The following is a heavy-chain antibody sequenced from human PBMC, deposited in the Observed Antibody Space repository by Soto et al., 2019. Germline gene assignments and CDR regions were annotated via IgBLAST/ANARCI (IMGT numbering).Heavy chain of an antibody. CDR1: GGSVSSYY. D-gene: IGHD6-19*01. CDR2: FYYTETT. J-gene: IGHJ5*02. Sequence: PSETLSLTCTVSGGSVSSYYWSWIRQPPGKGLEWIGYFYYTETTNYNPSLKSRVTISVDTSKNQFSLKLSSVTAADTAVYYCARVNSSGWLRWFDPWGRGTLVTVSS. V-gene: IGHV4-59*02. CDR3: ARVNSSGWLRWFDP.